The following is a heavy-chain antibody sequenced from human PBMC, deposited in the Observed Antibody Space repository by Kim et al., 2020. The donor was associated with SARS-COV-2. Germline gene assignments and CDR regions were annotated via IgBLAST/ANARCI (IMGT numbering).Heavy chain of an antibody. CDR3: VRPDSSWYIH. J-gene: IGHJ4*02. CDR1: EFTFSASA. V-gene: IGHV3-73*01. D-gene: IGHD6-13*01. CDR2: IRSKGKNYAT. Sequence: GGSLRLSCTDSEFTFSASAVHWVRQASGRGLEWLGRIRSKGKNYATTYAESLNGRFTISRDDSKNTAYLQMNSLKTEDTAVYYCVRPDSSWYIHWGQGTLVTVSS.